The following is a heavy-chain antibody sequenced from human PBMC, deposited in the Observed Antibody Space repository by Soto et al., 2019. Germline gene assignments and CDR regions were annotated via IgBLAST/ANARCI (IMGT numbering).Heavy chain of an antibody. CDR1: GYTFTDYY. V-gene: IGHV1-2*04. CDR3: ARGGGDSSGFDY. D-gene: IGHD3-22*01. Sequence: QVHLVQSGAEGKKPGASVKVSCRASGYTFTDYYIHWVRQAPGQGLEWMGWINPNTGGKLYAQKFEDWVTMTRDTSISTTYMDLSRLKANDTAVYYCARGGGDSSGFDYWGQGTLVTASS. J-gene: IGHJ4*02. CDR2: INPNTGGK.